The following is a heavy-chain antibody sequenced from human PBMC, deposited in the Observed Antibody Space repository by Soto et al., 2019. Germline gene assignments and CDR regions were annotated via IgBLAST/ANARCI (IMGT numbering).Heavy chain of an antibody. CDR1: GFTFDSHG. CDR3: AKDLLPNTVTTCGS. Sequence: QVQLVESGGGAVQPGRSLRLSCAASGFTFDSHGMHWVRQAPGKGLEWVAVISSDGNNKYYADSVKGRFTISRDNFNNILYLQKSSLRAEDTAVYYCAKDLLPNTVTTCGSWGQGTLVTVSS. CDR2: ISSDGNNK. V-gene: IGHV3-30*18. D-gene: IGHD4-17*01. J-gene: IGHJ5*02.